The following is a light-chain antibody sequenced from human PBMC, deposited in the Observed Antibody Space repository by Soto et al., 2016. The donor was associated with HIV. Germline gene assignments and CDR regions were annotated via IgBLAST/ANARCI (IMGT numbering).Light chain of an antibody. Sequence: SYELTQPPSVSVSPGQTASITCSGDKLGDKYACWYQQKPGQSPVPVIYQDSKRPSGIPERFSGSNSGNTATLTISGTQAMDEADYYCQAWDSSTAVFGTGTKVTV. J-gene: IGLJ1*01. CDR1: KLGDKY. CDR3: QAWDSSTAV. CDR2: QDS. V-gene: IGLV3-1*01.